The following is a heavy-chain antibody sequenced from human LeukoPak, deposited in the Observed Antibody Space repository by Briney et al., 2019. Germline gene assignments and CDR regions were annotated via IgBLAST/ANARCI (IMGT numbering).Heavy chain of an antibody. CDR1: GYSISSGYY. D-gene: IGHD2-21*01. CDR2: IYHSGNT. V-gene: IGHV4-38-2*02. CDR3: ARDRDVTGPYYYYMDV. J-gene: IGHJ6*03. Sequence: PSETLSLTCTVSGYSISSGYYWGWIRQPPGKGLEWIANIYHSGNTYYNPSLKSRLTMSVDTSKNQFSLKLSSVTAADTAVYYCARDRDVTGPYYYYMDVWGKGTTVTISS.